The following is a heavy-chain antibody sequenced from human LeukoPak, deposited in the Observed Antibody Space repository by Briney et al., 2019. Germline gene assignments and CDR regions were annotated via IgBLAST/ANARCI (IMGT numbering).Heavy chain of an antibody. CDR2: ISSSSSYI. Sequence: GGSLILSCAASGFTFSSYSMNWVRQAPGKGLEWVSSISSSSSYIYYADSVKGRFTISRDNAKNSLYLQMNSLRAEDTAVYYCARGVSSGIDYWGQGTLVTVSS. J-gene: IGHJ4*02. D-gene: IGHD6-25*01. V-gene: IGHV3-21*01. CDR1: GFTFSSYS. CDR3: ARGVSSGIDY.